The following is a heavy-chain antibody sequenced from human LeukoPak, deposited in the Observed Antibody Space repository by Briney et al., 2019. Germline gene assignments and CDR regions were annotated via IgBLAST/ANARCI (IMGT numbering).Heavy chain of an antibody. D-gene: IGHD1-26*01. CDR3: AREGLSGSYSEEGYFQH. CDR2: INAGNGNT. J-gene: IGHJ1*01. V-gene: IGHV1-3*01. Sequence: GASVKVSCKASGYTFTSYAMHWVRQAPGQRLEWMGWINAGNGNTKYSQKFQGRVTITRDTSASTAYMEPSSLRSEDTAVYYCAREGLSGSYSEEGYFQHWGQGTLVTVSS. CDR1: GYTFTSYA.